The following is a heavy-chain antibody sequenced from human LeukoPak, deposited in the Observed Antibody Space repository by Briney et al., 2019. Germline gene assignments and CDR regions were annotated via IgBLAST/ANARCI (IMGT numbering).Heavy chain of an antibody. J-gene: IGHJ4*02. CDR3: VRDPSGSGFAFDS. D-gene: IGHD1-1*01. CDR2: ISYDGSNK. Sequence: GGSLRLSCAASGFTFSSYAMHWVRQAPGKGLEWVAVISYDGSNKYYADSVKGRFTISRDNSKNTLYLQMNSLRAEDTAVYYCVRDPSGSGFAFDSWGQGALVTVSS. CDR1: GFTFSSYA. V-gene: IGHV3-30-3*01.